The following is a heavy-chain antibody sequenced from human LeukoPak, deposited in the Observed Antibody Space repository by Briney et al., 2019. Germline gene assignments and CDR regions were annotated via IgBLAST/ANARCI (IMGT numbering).Heavy chain of an antibody. Sequence: ASVKVSCKASGYTFTSYGISWVRQAPGQGLELMGWTSAYNGNTNYAQKLQGRVTMTTDTSTSTAYMELRSLRSDDTAVYYCARLGRDGYILDYWGQGTLVTVSS. D-gene: IGHD5-24*01. CDR2: TSAYNGNT. CDR1: GYTFTSYG. J-gene: IGHJ4*02. CDR3: ARLGRDGYILDY. V-gene: IGHV1-18*01.